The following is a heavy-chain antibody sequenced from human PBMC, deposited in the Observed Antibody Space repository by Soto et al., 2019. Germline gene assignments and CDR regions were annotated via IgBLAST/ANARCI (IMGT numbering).Heavy chain of an antibody. J-gene: IGHJ2*01. CDR3: ARCYCSVGSCFTCWHFDL. D-gene: IGHD2-15*01. V-gene: IGHV1-18*01. Sequence: QVQVVQSGAEVKKPGASVKVACKASGYSFDTFGMSWVRQAPGQGLEWMGWISIEKGDTNSAQKFQDRVTMTTDTSTTTAYMEPRSLTSDDTAAYYCARCYCSVGSCFTCWHFDLWGRGTLVTVSS. CDR1: GYSFDTFG. CDR2: ISIEKGDT.